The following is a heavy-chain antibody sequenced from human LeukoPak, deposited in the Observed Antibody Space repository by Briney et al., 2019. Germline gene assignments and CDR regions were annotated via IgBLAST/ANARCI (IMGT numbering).Heavy chain of an antibody. CDR3: ASYYYGSGSYYPFDY. J-gene: IGHJ4*02. CDR1: GYTFTGYY. D-gene: IGHD3-10*01. CDR2: INPNSGGT. V-gene: IGHV1-2*02. Sequence: ASVKVSCKASGYTFTGYYMHWVRQAPEQGLEWMGWINPNSGGTNYAQKFQGRVTMTRDTSISTAYMELSRLRSDDTAVYYCASYYYGSGSYYPFDYWGQGTLVTVSS.